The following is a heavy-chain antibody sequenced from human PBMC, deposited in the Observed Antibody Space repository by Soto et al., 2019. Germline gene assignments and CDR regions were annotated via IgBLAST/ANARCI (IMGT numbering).Heavy chain of an antibody. J-gene: IGHJ4*02. CDR2: IYYSGST. D-gene: IGHD1-26*01. CDR1: GGSISSYY. CDR3: ARYSGTYYVY. Sequence: PSETLSLTCTVSGGSISSYYWTWIRQPPGKGLEWIGFIYYSGSTSYNPSLRSRVTISVDTSKNQFSLKLSSVTAADTAVYYCARYSGTYYVYWGQGTLVTVSS. V-gene: IGHV4-59*01.